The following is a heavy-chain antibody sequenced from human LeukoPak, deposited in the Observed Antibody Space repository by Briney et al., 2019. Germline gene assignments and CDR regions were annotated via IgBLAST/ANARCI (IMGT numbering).Heavy chain of an antibody. J-gene: IGHJ5*01. V-gene: IGHV4-4*02. D-gene: IGHD3-22*01. CDR2: IYHSGST. CDR1: GDSISSGNW. CDR3: ARAPGEDYYDSNGYPDS. Sequence: SGTLSLTCAVSGDSISSGNWWSWVRQPPGKGLEWIGEIYHSGSTNYNPSLKNRVTISVDKSKNQFSLRLNSVTAADTAVYFCARAPGEDYYDSNGYPDSWGQGTLVTVSS.